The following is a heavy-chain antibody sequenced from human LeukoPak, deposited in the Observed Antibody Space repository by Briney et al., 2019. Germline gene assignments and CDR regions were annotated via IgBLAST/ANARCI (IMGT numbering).Heavy chain of an antibody. V-gene: IGHV3-48*04. CDR1: GFTFSSYS. CDR2: ISSSGTTI. Sequence: GGSLRLSCAASGFTFSSYSMNWVRQAPGKGLEWVSYISSSGTTIYYADSVKGRFTISRDNAKNSLYLQMNSLRVEDTAVYYCARDVDYNYDGTAYYSFQHWGQGTLVTVSS. D-gene: IGHD3-22*01. J-gene: IGHJ1*01. CDR3: ARDVDYNYDGTAYYSFQH.